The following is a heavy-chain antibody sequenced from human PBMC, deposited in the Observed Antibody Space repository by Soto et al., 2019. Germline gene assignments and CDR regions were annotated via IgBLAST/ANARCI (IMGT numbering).Heavy chain of an antibody. V-gene: IGHV1-69*06. CDR3: ARSDPDNYYYYGMDV. J-gene: IGHJ6*02. D-gene: IGHD3-9*01. CDR2: IIPIFGTA. CDR1: GGTFSSYA. Sequence: SVKVSCKASGGTFSSYAISWVRQAPGQGLEWMGGIIPIFGTANYAQKFQGRVTITADKSTSTAYMELSSLRSEDTAVYYCARSDPDNYYYYGMDVWGQGXTVTVYS.